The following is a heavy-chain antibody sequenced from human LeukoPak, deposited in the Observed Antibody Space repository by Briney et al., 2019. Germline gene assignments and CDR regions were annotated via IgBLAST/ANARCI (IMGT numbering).Heavy chain of an antibody. CDR2: ISDHGGST. V-gene: IGHV3-23*01. CDR3: AKVLQYYYRGLDV. J-gene: IGHJ6*02. D-gene: IGHD5-24*01. CDR1: GFSFNTYA. Sequence: GGSLRLSCAASGFSFNTYAMSWVRQAPGKGLEWLSSISDHGGSTYYVDSVKGQFTVSRDNSKNTLYLQMNSLRGEDTAVYYCAKVLQYYYRGLDVWGQGTTVTVSS.